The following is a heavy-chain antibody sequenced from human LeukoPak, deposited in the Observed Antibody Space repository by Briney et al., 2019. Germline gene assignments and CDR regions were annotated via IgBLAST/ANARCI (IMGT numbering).Heavy chain of an antibody. D-gene: IGHD3-22*01. J-gene: IGHJ6*02. CDR2: MNPNSGNT. V-gene: IGHV1-8*01. Sequence: ASVKVSCKASGYTFTSYDINWVRQATGQGLEWMGWMNPNSGNTGYAQKFQDRDTMTRNTSISTAYMELSSLRSEDTAVYYCARLRVAYYYDSSGYGYYYYYYGMDVWGQGTTVTVSS. CDR3: ARLRVAYYYDSSGYGYYYYYYGMDV. CDR1: GYTFTSYD.